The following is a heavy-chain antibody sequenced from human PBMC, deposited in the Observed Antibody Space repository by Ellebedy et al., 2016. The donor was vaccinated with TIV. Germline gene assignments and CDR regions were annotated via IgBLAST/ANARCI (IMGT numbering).Heavy chain of an antibody. J-gene: IGHJ4*02. CDR2: INPDGSAE. D-gene: IGHD3-16*01. CDR3: VTWGQSYGR. Sequence: PGGSLRLSCAVSRLTFSRYELSWVRQAPGKGLEWVAHINPDGSAEYYVDSVKGRFTISRDNAKRSLFLQMNSLRVDDTAVYYCVTWGQSYGRWGQGSLVTISS. CDR1: RLTFSRYE. V-gene: IGHV3-7*03.